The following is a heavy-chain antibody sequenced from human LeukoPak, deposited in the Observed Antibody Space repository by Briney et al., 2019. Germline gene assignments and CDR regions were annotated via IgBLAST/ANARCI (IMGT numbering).Heavy chain of an antibody. D-gene: IGHD3-3*01. J-gene: IGHJ4*02. V-gene: IGHV3-7*01. Sequence: GGFLRLSCAASGFTFSSYWMSWVRQAPGKGLEWVANIKQDGSQKYYVDSVKGRFSISRDNAKNSLYLQMNSLRAEDTAVYCCARGVPYASWSGPHYSDYWGQGTLVTVSS. CDR1: GFTFSSYW. CDR2: IKQDGSQK. CDR3: ARGVPYASWSGPHYSDY.